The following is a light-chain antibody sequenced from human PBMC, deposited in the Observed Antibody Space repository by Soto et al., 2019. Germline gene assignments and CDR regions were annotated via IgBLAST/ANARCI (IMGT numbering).Light chain of an antibody. CDR2: DAS. Sequence: VLTQSPGTLSLSPGERATLSCRASQSVSSSLAWYQQKPGQAPRLLIYDASNRATGIPARFSGSGSGTDFTLTISSLEPEDVAVYYCQQCSNSITVGGGTKVEIK. V-gene: IGKV3-11*01. J-gene: IGKJ4*01. CDR3: QQCSNSIT. CDR1: QSVSSS.